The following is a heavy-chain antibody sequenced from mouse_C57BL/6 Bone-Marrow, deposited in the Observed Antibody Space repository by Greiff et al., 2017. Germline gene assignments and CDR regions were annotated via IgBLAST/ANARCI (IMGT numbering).Heavy chain of an antibody. J-gene: IGHJ1*03. V-gene: IGHV5-6*01. CDR2: ISSGGSYT. CDR1: GFTFSSYG. Sequence: ELQRVESGGDLVKPGGSLKLSCAASGFTFSSYGMSWVRQTPDKRLEWVATISSGGSYTYYPDSVKGRFTISRDNAKNTLYLQMSSLKSEDTAMYYWARRGDGRDWYFDVWGTGTTVTVSS. CDR3: ARRGDGRDWYFDV.